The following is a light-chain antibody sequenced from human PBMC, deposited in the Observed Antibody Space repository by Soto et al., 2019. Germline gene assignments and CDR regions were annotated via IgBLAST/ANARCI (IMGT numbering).Light chain of an antibody. V-gene: IGKV3-20*01. CDR2: GAS. Sequence: EIVLTQSPGTLSLSPGERATLSCRASQSVSSSYLTWYQQKPGQAPRLLIYGASSRATGIPDRFSGSGSGTDFTLTISRLEPEDFAVYYCQHYGSSRYNLGQGIKLEIK. J-gene: IGKJ2*01. CDR1: QSVSSSY. CDR3: QHYGSSRYN.